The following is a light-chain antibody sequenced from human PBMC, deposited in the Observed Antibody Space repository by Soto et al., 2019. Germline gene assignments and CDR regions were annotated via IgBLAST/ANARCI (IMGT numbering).Light chain of an antibody. CDR1: QTLTNNY. Sequence: EIMLTQSPGTLSLSPGESATLSCRASQTLTNNYLAWYQQKPGQAPRVLIYGASYRATGIPVRFSGSGSGTDFALTISRLEPDDFAVYSCQQDGSSPITVGQGTRLEMK. CDR3: QQDGSSPIT. CDR2: GAS. V-gene: IGKV3-20*01. J-gene: IGKJ5*01.